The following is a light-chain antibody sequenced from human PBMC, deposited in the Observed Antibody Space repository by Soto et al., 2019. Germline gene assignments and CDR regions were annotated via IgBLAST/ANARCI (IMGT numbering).Light chain of an antibody. CDR1: QDISNH. V-gene: IGKV1-33*01. J-gene: IGKJ5*01. CDR2: DAS. Sequence: DIQLTQSPSLLSASVGDRVTITCQASQDISNHLNWYQQKPVKAPKLLIYDASNLETGVPSRFSGSGSGTDFTLTISRLEPEDFAVYYCQQYSSSPSITFGQGTRLEIK. CDR3: QQYSSSPSIT.